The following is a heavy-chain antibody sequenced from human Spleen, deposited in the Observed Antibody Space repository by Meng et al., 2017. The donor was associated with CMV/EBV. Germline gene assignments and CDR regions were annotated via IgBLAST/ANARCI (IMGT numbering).Heavy chain of an antibody. D-gene: IGHD4-23*01. J-gene: IGHJ5*02. CDR2: IYNSGSN. CDR3: ARDHYGGNSRWFDP. CDR1: GGSIRSSNW. Sequence: VSGGSIRSSNWGSWVREPPEKGLEWIGEIYNSGSNNYNPSLKSRVTISVDKSKNQFSLKVSSVTAADTAVYYCARDHYGGNSRWFDPWGQGTLVTVSS. V-gene: IGHV4-4*02.